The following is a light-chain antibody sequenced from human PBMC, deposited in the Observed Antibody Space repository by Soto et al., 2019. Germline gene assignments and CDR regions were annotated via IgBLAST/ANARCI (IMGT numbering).Light chain of an antibody. CDR1: QDINSF. V-gene: IGKV1-9*01. J-gene: IGKJ4*01. CDR3: QQLRDYPLT. Sequence: IQVTQSPSSLSASIGDRVTITCRASQDINSFLTWYQQKPGNAPELLIFRASTLQSGVPSRFSGSGSGTDFTLTISSLQPEDFATYYCQQLRDYPLTFGGGTKVDIK. CDR2: RAS.